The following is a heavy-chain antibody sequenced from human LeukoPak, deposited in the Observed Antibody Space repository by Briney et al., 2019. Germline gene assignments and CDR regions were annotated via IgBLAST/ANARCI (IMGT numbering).Heavy chain of an antibody. D-gene: IGHD2-15*01. CDR3: XRXTGXSGGTCYSFYDY. CDR2: IKQDGSEK. Sequence: GGSLRLSCAASGFTFSSYWMTWVRQAPGKGLEWVANIKQDGSEKYYVDSVKGRFTISRDNAKNSLYLQMNSLRAEDTAVYYCXRXTGXSGGTCYSFYDYWGQGTLVTVSS. J-gene: IGHJ4*02. CDR1: GFTFSSYW. V-gene: IGHV3-7*01.